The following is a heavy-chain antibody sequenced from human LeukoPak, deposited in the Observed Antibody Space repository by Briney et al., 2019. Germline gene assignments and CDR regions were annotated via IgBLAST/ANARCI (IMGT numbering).Heavy chain of an antibody. J-gene: IGHJ4*02. CDR3: ARVGGGQYYYDSSGYIDY. V-gene: IGHV1-46*01. CDR2: INPSGGST. D-gene: IGHD3-22*01. Sequence: ASVKVSCKASGYTFTSYYMHWVRQAPGQGLEWMGIINPSGGSTSYAQKFQGRVTMTRDMSTSTVYMELSSLRSEDTAVYYCARVGGGQYYYDSSGYIDYWGQGALVTVSS. CDR1: GYTFTSYY.